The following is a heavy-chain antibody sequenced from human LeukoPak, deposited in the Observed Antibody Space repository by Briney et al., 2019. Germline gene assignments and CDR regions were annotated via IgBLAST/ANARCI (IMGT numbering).Heavy chain of an antibody. CDR1: GYTFTSYD. Sequence: ASVKVSCKASGYTFTSYDINWVRQATGQGLEWMGWMNPNSGNTGYAQKFQGRVTMTRNTSISTAYMELSSLRSEDTAVYYCARVFIGYSSGWYGIIGYWGQGTLVTVSS. J-gene: IGHJ4*02. CDR3: ARVFIGYSSGWYGIIGY. D-gene: IGHD6-19*01. V-gene: IGHV1-8*01. CDR2: MNPNSGNT.